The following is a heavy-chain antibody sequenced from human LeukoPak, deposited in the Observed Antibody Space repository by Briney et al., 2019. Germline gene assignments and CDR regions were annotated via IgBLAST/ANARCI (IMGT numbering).Heavy chain of an antibody. CDR1: GHSISRGYY. D-gene: IGHD4-11*01. CDR3: ARHRGDNSNPRYYFYYMDV. CDR2: MYHRGST. Sequence: SETLSLTCSVSGHSISRGYYWGWIRQPPAKGLEWIGTMYHRGSTYYNPSLKSRVTMSGDTSKNHFSLKLSSVIAADAAVYYCARHRGDNSNPRYYFYYMDVWGKGTTVTVSS. V-gene: IGHV4-38-2*01. J-gene: IGHJ6*03.